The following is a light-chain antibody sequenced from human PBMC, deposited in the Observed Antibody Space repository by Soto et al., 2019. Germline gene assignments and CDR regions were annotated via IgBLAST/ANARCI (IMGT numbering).Light chain of an antibody. J-gene: IGKJ2*01. CDR2: WAS. CDR1: QSVLYSSNNKNY. CDR3: QQYESTPPT. Sequence: DILMTQSPDSLAVSLGERATINCKSSQSVLYSSNNKNYLAWYQQRPGQPPKLLIYWASTRESGVPDRFSGSGSGTDFTLTITILQAEDVAVYYCQQYESTPPTFGQGTKSEIK. V-gene: IGKV4-1*01.